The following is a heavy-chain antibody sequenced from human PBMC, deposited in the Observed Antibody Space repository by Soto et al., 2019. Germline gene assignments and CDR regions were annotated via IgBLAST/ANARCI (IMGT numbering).Heavy chain of an antibody. Sequence: GGSLRLSCAASGLSFSDYDMSWIRQAPGKGLEWLGYISNDGTTISIADSVKVRFAISRDNAKNSLYLQMNSLGGDDAAVYYCARPTWRGSPAYFVYWGRGALVAVSS. V-gene: IGHV3-11*01. CDR3: ARPTWRGSPAYFVY. CDR1: GLSFSDYD. J-gene: IGHJ4*02. CDR2: ISNDGTTI. D-gene: IGHD3-16*01.